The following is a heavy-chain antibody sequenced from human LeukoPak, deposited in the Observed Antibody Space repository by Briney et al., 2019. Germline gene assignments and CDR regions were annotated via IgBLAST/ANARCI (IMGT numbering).Heavy chain of an antibody. J-gene: IGHJ6*03. CDR3: ARGVAMITFGGVIGPYYYYYMDV. V-gene: IGHV1-46*01. CDR2: INPSGGST. CDR1: GYTFTSYY. D-gene: IGHD3-16*01. Sequence: ASVKVSCKASGYTFTSYYMHWVRQAPGQGLEWMGIINPSGGSTSYAQKFQGRVTMTRDMSTSTVYMELSSLRSEDTAVYYCARGVAMITFGGVIGPYYYYYMDVWGKGTTVTVSS.